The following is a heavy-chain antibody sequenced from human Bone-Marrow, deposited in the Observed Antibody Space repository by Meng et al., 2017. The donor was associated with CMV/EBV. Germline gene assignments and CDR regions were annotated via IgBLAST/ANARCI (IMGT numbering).Heavy chain of an antibody. Sequence: GESLKISCAASKFTFSTYNMNWVRQAPGEGLEWVSSISSSGTYTHYADSVKGRFTISRDNAKNSLYLQMNSLRAEDTALYYCARTDSSGSDAFDIWGQGTMVTVSS. CDR1: KFTFSTYN. CDR2: ISSSGTYT. D-gene: IGHD3-22*01. J-gene: IGHJ3*02. V-gene: IGHV3-21*04. CDR3: ARTDSSGSDAFDI.